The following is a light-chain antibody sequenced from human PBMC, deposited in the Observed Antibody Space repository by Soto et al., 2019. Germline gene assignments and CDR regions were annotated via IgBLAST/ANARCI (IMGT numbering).Light chain of an antibody. V-gene: IGLV1-47*01. CDR3: AAWDDSLSGSYV. CDR1: SSNIGSNY. J-gene: IGLJ1*01. Sequence: QSVLAQPTSRSGATGQRGTISCSGSSSNIGSNYVYWYQQLPGTAPKLLIYRNNQRPSGVPDRFSGSKSGTSASLAISGLRSEDEADYYCAAWDDSLSGSYVFGTGTKVTVL. CDR2: RNN.